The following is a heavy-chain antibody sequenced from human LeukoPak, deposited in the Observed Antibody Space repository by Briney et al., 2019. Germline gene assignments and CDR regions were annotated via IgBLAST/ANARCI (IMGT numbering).Heavy chain of an antibody. CDR1: GGSISSYY. V-gene: IGHV4-4*07. D-gene: IGHD6-19*01. J-gene: IGHJ4*02. CDR2: LHTSGST. Sequence: SETLSLTCTVSGGSISSYYWSWIRQPAGEGLEWIGRLHTSGSTHYNPSLKSRVTMSVDTSKNQFSLNLSSVTAADTAVYYCARGRLARSPYFDYWGQGTLVTVSS. CDR3: ARGRLARSPYFDY.